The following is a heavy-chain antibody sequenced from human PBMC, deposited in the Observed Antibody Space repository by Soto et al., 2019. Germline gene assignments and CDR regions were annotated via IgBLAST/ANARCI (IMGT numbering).Heavy chain of an antibody. CDR1: GFTISTHG. CDR3: AAATTWNFHFPY. V-gene: IGHV3-33*03. D-gene: IGHD1-7*01. Sequence: QAQLVESGGGVVQPGTSLRLSCAASGFTISTHGMHWVRQAPGKGLEWLANIWNDGSNKFYAESVKGRFSISKDNSKNTLYLQMSSLRAEDTAVYYCAAATTWNFHFPYWGQGTQVTVSS. J-gene: IGHJ4*02. CDR2: IWNDGSNK.